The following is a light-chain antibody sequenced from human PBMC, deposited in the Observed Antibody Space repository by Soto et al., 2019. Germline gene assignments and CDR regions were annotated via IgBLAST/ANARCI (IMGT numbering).Light chain of an antibody. CDR1: QSVNSDY. CDR3: QQYGTSPWT. J-gene: IGKJ1*01. CDR2: IAS. Sequence: ENVLTQSPGTLSLFPGERATLSCRATQSVNSDYLAWYQQKPGQAPRLLIYIASRRATGIPDRFSGSGSGTDFTLTINRLEPEDFAVYYCQQYGTSPWTFGQGTKVEIK. V-gene: IGKV3-20*01.